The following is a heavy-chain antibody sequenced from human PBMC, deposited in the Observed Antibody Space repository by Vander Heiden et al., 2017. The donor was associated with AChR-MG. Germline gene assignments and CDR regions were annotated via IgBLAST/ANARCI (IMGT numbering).Heavy chain of an antibody. J-gene: IGHJ4*02. V-gene: IGHV3-30-3*01. D-gene: IGHD6-19*01. Sequence: QVQLVESGGGVVQPGRSLRLSCAASGFTFISYAMHWVRQAPGKGLEWVAVISDDGSNKYYADSVKGRFTISRDNSKNTLYLQMNSLRAEDTAVYYCARERVAGTDYWGQGTLVTVSS. CDR3: ARERVAGTDY. CDR1: GFTFISYA. CDR2: ISDDGSNK.